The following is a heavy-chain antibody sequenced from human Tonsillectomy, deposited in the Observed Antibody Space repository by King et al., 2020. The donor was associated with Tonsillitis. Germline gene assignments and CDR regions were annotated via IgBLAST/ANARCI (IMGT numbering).Heavy chain of an antibody. V-gene: IGHV3-21*01. CDR3: ARGEVVVDY. Sequence: VQLVESGGGLVKPGGSLRLSCAASGFTFTTYSMNWVRQAPGKGLEWVSSISSSSYYIYYADSLKCRFTISRDNAKNSLYLQMDSLRAEDTAVYYCARGEVVVDYWGQGTLVTVSS. J-gene: IGHJ4*02. D-gene: IGHD2-2*01. CDR2: ISSSSYYI. CDR1: GFTFTTYS.